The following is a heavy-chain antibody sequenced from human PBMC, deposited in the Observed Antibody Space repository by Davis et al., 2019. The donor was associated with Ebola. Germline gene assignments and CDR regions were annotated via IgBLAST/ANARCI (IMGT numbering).Heavy chain of an antibody. J-gene: IGHJ6*02. Sequence: SVKVSCKASGYTFTSYGISWVRQAPGQGLEWMGGIIPIFGTANYAQKFQGRVTITADESTSTAYMELSSLRSEDTAVYYCARCPNRQKYYGSGINYYYYGMDVWGQGTTVTVSS. CDR3: ARCPNRQKYYGSGINYYYYGMDV. CDR1: GYTFTSYG. D-gene: IGHD3-10*01. V-gene: IGHV1-69*13. CDR2: IIPIFGTA.